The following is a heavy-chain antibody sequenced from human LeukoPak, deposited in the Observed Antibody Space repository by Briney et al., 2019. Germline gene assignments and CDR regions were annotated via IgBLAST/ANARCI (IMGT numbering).Heavy chain of an antibody. V-gene: IGHV3-72*01. Sequence: GGSLRLSCAASGFIFSDHYMDWVRQAPGKGLEWVGRIRHKVNSYTTEYAASVKGRFTISRDDSKNSVYLQMNSLKNEDTAVYYCARRSSAIPRYFDLWGRGTLVTVSS. J-gene: IGHJ2*01. CDR1: GFIFSDHY. CDR2: IRHKVNSYTT. CDR3: ARRSSAIPRYFDL. D-gene: IGHD2-2*02.